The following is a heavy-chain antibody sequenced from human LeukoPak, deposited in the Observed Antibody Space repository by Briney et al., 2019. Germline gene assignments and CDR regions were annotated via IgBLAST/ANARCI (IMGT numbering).Heavy chain of an antibody. V-gene: IGHV4-59*01. CDR2: MYYSGNS. CDR1: DGSITSYY. J-gene: IGHJ4*02. CDR3: ASYSNSWYYFDY. D-gene: IGHD6-13*01. Sequence: PSETLSLTCTVSDGSITSYYWSWIRQPPGKGLEWIGYMYYSGNSYYNPSLKSRVTISVDTSKNQFSLKLSSMTAADTAVYYCASYSNSWYYFDYWGQGTLVTVSS.